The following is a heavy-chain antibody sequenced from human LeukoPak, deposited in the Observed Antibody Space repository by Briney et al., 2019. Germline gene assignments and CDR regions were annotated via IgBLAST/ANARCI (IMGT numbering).Heavy chain of an antibody. CDR3: ARDAKCSGGSCYFPWYYYGMDV. CDR1: GFTFSSYA. J-gene: IGHJ6*02. Sequence: QPGRSLTGSSAASGFTFSSYARHWVRQAPGKGLEWVAVVSYDGSNKYYADSVKGRFTISRDNSKNTLYLQMNSLRAEDTAVYYCARDAKCSGGSCYFPWYYYGMDVWGQGTPVTVSS. V-gene: IGHV3-30-3*01. CDR2: VSYDGSNK. D-gene: IGHD2-15*01.